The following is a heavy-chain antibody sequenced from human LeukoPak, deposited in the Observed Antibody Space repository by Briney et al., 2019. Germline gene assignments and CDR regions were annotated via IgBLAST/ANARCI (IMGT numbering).Heavy chain of an antibody. V-gene: IGHV3-11*01. J-gene: IGHJ6*02. CDR1: GFTFSNYY. CDR2: ISSSGTTI. CDR3: ARGDYDKYGMDV. Sequence: SGGSLRLSCAASGFTFSNYYMSWIRQAPGKGLEWVSYISSSGTTIYYADSVKGRFIISRDNAKNSLFLQMNSLRAEDTAVYYCARGDYDKYGMDVWGQGTTVTVSS.